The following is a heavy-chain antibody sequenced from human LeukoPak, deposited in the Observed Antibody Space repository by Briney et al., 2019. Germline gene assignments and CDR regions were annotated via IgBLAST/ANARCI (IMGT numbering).Heavy chain of an antibody. Sequence: GGSLRLSCAASHFTFTSYWMSWVRQAPGKGLEWVANIKPDGSEKYYVDSVKGRFTISRDNAKNSLSLQMNSLRAEDTAMYYCAREFNSFLADCSGGQCLFMSWGQGILVTVSS. J-gene: IGHJ4*02. D-gene: IGHD2-15*01. CDR3: AREFNSFLADCSGGQCLFMS. CDR1: HFTFTSYW. CDR2: IKPDGSEK. V-gene: IGHV3-7*01.